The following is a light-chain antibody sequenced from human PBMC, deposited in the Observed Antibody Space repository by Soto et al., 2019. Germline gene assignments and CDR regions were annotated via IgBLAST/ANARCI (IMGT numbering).Light chain of an antibody. V-gene: IGLV4-69*01. Sequence: QLVLTQSPSASASLGASVKLTCALSSGHSSYAIAWHQQQPEKGPRFLMKLNSDGSHSKGDGIPDRFSGSSSGAERYLTISSLQSEDEAEYYCQTWGTGIGWVFGGGTKVTVL. CDR2: LNSDGSH. J-gene: IGLJ3*02. CDR1: SGHSSYA. CDR3: QTWGTGIGWV.